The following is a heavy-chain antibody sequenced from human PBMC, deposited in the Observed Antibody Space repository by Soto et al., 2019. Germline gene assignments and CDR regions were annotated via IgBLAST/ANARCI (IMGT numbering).Heavy chain of an antibody. D-gene: IGHD3-22*01. V-gene: IGHV3-73*02. CDR3: TFHLYYDSSGFFDY. CDR1: GFTFSGSA. J-gene: IGHJ4*02. CDR2: IRSKANSYAT. Sequence: EVQLVESGGGLVQPGGSLKLSCAASGFTFSGSAMHWVRQASGKGLEWVGRIRSKANSYATAYAASVKGRFTISRDDSKNTAYLQMNSLKTEDTAVYYWTFHLYYDSSGFFDYWGQGTLVTVSS.